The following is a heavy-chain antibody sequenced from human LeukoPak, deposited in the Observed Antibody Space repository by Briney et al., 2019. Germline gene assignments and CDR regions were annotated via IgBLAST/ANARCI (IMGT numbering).Heavy chain of an antibody. CDR1: GFNFHNFA. J-gene: IGHJ4*02. CDR3: ARPSPPGDGYNPCDY. Sequence: GGSLRLSCEASGFNFHNFAMHWVRQAPGKGLEWVAVISNDERNKYYTDSVKGRFTISRDNSKSTVYLQMNSLRPEDTAVYYCARPSPPGDGYNPCDYWGPGALVIVSS. D-gene: IGHD5-24*01. CDR2: ISNDERNK. V-gene: IGHV3-30*04.